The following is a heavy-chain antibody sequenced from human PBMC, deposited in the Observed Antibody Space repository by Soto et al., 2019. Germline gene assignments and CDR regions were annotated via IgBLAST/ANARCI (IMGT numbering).Heavy chain of an antibody. CDR3: AAYCSSTSCYGAFDI. CDR1: GGSFSGYY. V-gene: IGHV4-34*01. J-gene: IGHJ3*02. Sequence: SETLSLTCAVYGGSFSGYYWSWIRQPPGKGLEWIGEINHSGSTNYNPSLKSRVTISVDTSKNQFSLKLSSVAAADTAVYYCAAYCSSTSCYGAFDIWGQGTMVT. CDR2: INHSGST. D-gene: IGHD2-2*01.